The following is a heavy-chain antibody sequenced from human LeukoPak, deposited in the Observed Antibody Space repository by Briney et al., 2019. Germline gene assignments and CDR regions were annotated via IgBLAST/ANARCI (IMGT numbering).Heavy chain of an antibody. J-gene: IGHJ3*02. Sequence: GGSLRLSCAASGFTFSNFAMSWVRQAPGKGLEWVSGINGRGVSTYYADSVKGRFTISRDNSKNTLYLQMNSLRAEDTAVYYCARAATYYYDSSGYSAGACDIWGQGTMVTVSS. D-gene: IGHD3-22*01. CDR2: INGRGVST. CDR3: ARAATYYYDSSGYSAGACDI. V-gene: IGHV3-23*01. CDR1: GFTFSNFA.